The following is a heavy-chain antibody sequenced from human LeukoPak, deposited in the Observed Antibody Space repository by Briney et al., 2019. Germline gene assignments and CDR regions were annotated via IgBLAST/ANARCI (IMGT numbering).Heavy chain of an antibody. Sequence: SETLSLTCTVSGGSISSSYWSWIRQPPGKGLEWIGEINHSGSTNYNPSLKSRVTISVDTSKNQFSLKLSSVTAADTAVYYCARLGRKRYCSSTSCYGGSGSYYLDYWGQGTLVTVSS. CDR2: INHSGST. CDR3: ARLGRKRYCSSTSCYGGSGSYYLDY. D-gene: IGHD2-2*01. V-gene: IGHV4-34*01. J-gene: IGHJ4*02. CDR1: GGSISSSY.